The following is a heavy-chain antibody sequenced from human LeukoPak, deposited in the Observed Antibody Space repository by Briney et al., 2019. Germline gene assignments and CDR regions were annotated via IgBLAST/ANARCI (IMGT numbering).Heavy chain of an antibody. D-gene: IGHD3-3*01. CDR3: ARLRDYDFWSGYPSPYYFDY. V-gene: IGHV4-34*01. CDR2: INHSGSA. CDR1: GGSFSGYY. J-gene: IGHJ4*02. Sequence: SETLSLTCAVSGGSFSGYYWTWIRQPPGKGLEWIGEINHSGSANYNPSLKSRVTISVDTSKNQFSLKLSSVTAADTAVYYCARLRDYDFWSGYPSPYYFDYWGQGTLVTVSS.